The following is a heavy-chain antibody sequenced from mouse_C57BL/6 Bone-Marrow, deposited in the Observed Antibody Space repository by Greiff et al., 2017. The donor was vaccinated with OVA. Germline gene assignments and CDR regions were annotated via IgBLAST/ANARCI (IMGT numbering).Heavy chain of an antibody. V-gene: IGHV5-15*01. CDR1: GFTFSDYG. CDR2: ISNLAYSI. Sequence: EVKLMESGGGLVQPGGSLKLSCAASGFTFSDYGMAWVRQAPRKGPEWVAFISNLAYSIYYADTVTGRFTISRANAKNTLYLEMSSLRSEDTAMYYCARLPNYYGSSYAMDYWGQGTSVTVSS. J-gene: IGHJ4*01. D-gene: IGHD1-1*01. CDR3: ARLPNYYGSSYAMDY.